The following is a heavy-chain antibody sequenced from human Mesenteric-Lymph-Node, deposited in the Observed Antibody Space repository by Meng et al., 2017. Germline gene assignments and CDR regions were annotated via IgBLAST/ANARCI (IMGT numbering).Heavy chain of an antibody. CDR1: GGSISSGGFY. J-gene: IGHJ5*02. CDR3: ARTNYGDYNWFDP. D-gene: IGHD4-17*01. Sequence: QGQFQQWGAGLLKPSEPLSLTCAVSGGSISSGGFYWSWIRQHPGKGLEWIGYIYYSGSTYYNPSLRSRVAISIDTSKNQFSLKLTSVTAADTAVYFCARTNYGDYNWFDPWGQGTLVTVSS. V-gene: IGHV4-31*11. CDR2: IYYSGST.